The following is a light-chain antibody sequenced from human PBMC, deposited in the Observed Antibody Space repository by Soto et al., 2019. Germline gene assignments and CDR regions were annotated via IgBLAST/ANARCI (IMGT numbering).Light chain of an antibody. J-gene: IGLJ1*01. Sequence: LTQPASVSGSPGQSITISCTGSSSDVGAYNYVSWYQQHPGEAPKLMIYEVSNRPSRISNRFSGSKSGITASLTISGLQAEDEADYYCSSYSISSTLHYVFGTGTKVTVL. CDR2: EVS. CDR1: SSDVGAYNY. CDR3: SSYSISSTLHYV. V-gene: IGLV2-14*01.